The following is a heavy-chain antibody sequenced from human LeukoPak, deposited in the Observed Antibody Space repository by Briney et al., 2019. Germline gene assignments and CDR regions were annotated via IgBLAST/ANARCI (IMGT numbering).Heavy chain of an antibody. CDR3: ARHYYDNTGYYYLDY. CDR2: MYYSGST. Sequence: SETLSLTCNVSGGAVTGSTYYWAWIRQPPGKGLEWIGSMYYSGSTFYTPSLESRVTISVDTSKNHFSLKLTSVTAADTATYYCARHYYDNTGYYYLDYWGQGTLVTVSS. D-gene: IGHD3-22*01. CDR1: GGAVTGSTYY. V-gene: IGHV4-39*02. J-gene: IGHJ4*02.